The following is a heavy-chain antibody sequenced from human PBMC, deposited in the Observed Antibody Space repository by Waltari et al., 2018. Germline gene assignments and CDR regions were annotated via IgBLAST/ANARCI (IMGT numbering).Heavy chain of an antibody. CDR3: AKVRVGVVAAIMGWFDP. J-gene: IGHJ5*02. CDR1: GGTFSSYA. CDR2: IIPIFGTT. V-gene: IGHV1-69*13. Sequence: QVQLVQSGAEVKKPGSSVKVSCKASGGTFSSYAISWVRQAPGQGLEWMGGIIPIFGTTNYAQKFQGRGTITADESTSTAYMELSSLRSEDTAVYYCAKVRVGVVAAIMGWFDPWGQGTLVTVSS. D-gene: IGHD2-15*01.